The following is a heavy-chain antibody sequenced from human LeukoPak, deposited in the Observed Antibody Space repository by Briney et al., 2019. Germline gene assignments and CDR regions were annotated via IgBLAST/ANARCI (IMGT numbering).Heavy chain of an antibody. CDR3: ARGTTWAGDY. V-gene: IGHV4-31*03. D-gene: IGHD1-1*01. CDR2: IYYSGST. J-gene: IGHJ4*02. Sequence: SETLSLTCTVSGGSISSGGYYWSWIRQHPGKGLEWIGYIYYSGSTYYNPSLKSRVTISVDTSKNQFSLKLSSVTAADTAVYYCARGTTWAGDYWGQGTLSPSPQ. CDR1: GGSISSGGYY.